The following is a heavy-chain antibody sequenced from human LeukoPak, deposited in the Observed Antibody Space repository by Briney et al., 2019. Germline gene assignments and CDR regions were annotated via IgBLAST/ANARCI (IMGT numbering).Heavy chain of an antibody. V-gene: IGHV1-18*01. Sequence: ASVKVSCTASGYTYTSYGISWVRQAPGQGLEWMGWMSTYNGNTNYAQKLQGRVSMTTDTSTSTAYMELRSLTSDDTAVYYCASGIAVAGRRGTFDYWGQGTLVTVSS. CDR1: GYTYTSYG. J-gene: IGHJ4*02. CDR2: MSTYNGNT. D-gene: IGHD6-19*01. CDR3: ASGIAVAGRRGTFDY.